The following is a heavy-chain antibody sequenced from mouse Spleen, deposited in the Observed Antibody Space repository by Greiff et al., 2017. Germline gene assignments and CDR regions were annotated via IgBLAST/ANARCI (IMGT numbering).Heavy chain of an antibody. CDR2: INPSNGGT. J-gene: IGHJ4*01. V-gene: IGHV1S81*02. CDR1: GYTFTSYY. D-gene: IGHD2-10*02. Sequence: QVHVKQSGAELVKPGASVKLSCKASGYTFTSYYMYWVKQRPGQGLEWIGEINPSNGGTNFNEKFKSKATLTVDKSSSTAYMQLSSLTSEDSAVYYCTYGNSYAMDYWGQGTSVTVSS. CDR3: TYGNSYAMDY.